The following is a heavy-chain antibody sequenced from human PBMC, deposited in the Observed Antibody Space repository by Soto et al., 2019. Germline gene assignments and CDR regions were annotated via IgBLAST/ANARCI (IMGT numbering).Heavy chain of an antibody. Sequence: SVKVSLTGSGGTFISYAISWVRQAPGQGLEWMGGIIPIFGTANYAQKFQGRVTITADESTSTAYMELSSLRSEDTAVYYCANQGSSSWPEEWCDPWGQGTLVTVSS. V-gene: IGHV1-69*13. CDR1: GGTFISYA. CDR2: IIPIFGTA. CDR3: ANQGSSSWPEEWCDP. D-gene: IGHD6-13*01. J-gene: IGHJ5*02.